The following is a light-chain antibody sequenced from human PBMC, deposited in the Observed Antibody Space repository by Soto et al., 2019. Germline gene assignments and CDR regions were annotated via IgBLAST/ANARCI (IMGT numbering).Light chain of an antibody. CDR2: GAS. CDR1: ERVGSN. V-gene: IGKV3-15*01. J-gene: IGKJ1*01. CDR3: QQWIRWT. Sequence: EIVMTQSPATLSVSPGDRVTLSCRASERVGSNVAWYQHKPGQAPRLIIYGASVRATGIPDRFIGSGSETEFTLTISSLQSEDFAVYYCQQWIRWTFGQGTRLELK.